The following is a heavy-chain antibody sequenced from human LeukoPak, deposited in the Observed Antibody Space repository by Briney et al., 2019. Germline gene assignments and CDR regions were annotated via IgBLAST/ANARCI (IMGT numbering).Heavy chain of an antibody. J-gene: IGHJ4*02. D-gene: IGHD3-16*01. V-gene: IGHV1-2*02. CDR1: GYTFTGYY. CDR2: INPNSGGT. Sequence: ASVTVSCKASGYTFTGYYMHWVRQAPGQGLEWMGWINPNSGGTNYAQKFQGRVTMTRDTSISTAYMELSRLRSDDTAVYYCAREERGRETFDYWGQGTLVTVSS. CDR3: AREERGRETFDY.